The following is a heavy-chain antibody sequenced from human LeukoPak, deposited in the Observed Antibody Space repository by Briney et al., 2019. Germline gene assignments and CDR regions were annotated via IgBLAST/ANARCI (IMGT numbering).Heavy chain of an antibody. D-gene: IGHD3-9*01. J-gene: IGHJ4*02. CDR2: ISSSSSYI. Sequence: GGSLRLPCAASGFTFSSYSMNWVRQAPGKGLEWVSSISSSSSYIYYADSVKGRFTISRDNAKNSLYLQMNSLRAEDTAVYYCATNPGGYYDILTGSFSYFDYWGQGTLVTVSS. CDR1: GFTFSSYS. V-gene: IGHV3-21*01. CDR3: ATNPGGYYDILTGSFSYFDY.